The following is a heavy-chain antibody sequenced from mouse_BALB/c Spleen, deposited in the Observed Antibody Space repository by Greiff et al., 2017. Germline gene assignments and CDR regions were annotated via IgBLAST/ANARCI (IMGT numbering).Heavy chain of an antibody. J-gene: IGHJ4*01. CDR3: ARGYGNYLYYYAMDY. Sequence: VQLQQSGAELARPGASVKMSCKASGYTFTSYTMHWVKQRPGQGLEWIGYINPSSGYTNYNQKFKDKATLTADKSSSTAYMQLRSLTSEDSAVYYCARGYGNYLYYYAMDYWGQGTSVTVSS. D-gene: IGHD2-10*02. CDR2: INPSSGYT. V-gene: IGHV1-4*01. CDR1: GYTFTSYT.